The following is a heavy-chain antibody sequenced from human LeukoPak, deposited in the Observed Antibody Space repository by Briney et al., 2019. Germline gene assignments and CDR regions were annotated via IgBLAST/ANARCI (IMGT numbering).Heavy chain of an antibody. J-gene: IGHJ4*02. V-gene: IGHV1-69*05. D-gene: IGHD2-2*01. CDR3: ARVGGRYCSSTSCYGLDY. CDR1: GGTFSSYA. Sequence: SVKVSCKASGGTFSSYAISWVRQAPGQGLEWMGGIIPIFGTANYAQKFQGRVTITTDESTSTAYMELSSLRSEDTAVYYCARVGGRYCSSTSCYGLDYWGQGIQVTVSS. CDR2: IIPIFGTA.